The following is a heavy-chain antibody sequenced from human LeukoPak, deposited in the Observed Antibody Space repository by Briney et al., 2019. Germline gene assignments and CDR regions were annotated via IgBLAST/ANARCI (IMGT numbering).Heavy chain of an antibody. CDR1: TFTFSTYL. J-gene: IGHJ4*02. Sequence: GGSLRLSCASSTFTFSTYLMSWVRQAPGKGLEWVANIKQDGSEKYYLDSVKGRFTISRDNAKKSLYLQMNSLRAEDTAVYYCARGDGYNSYYFDYWGQGTLVTVSS. D-gene: IGHD5-24*01. CDR3: ARGDGYNSYYFDY. CDR2: IKQDGSEK. V-gene: IGHV3-7*03.